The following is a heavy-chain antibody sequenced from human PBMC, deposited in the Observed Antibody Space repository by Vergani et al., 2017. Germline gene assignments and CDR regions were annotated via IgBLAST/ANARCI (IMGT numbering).Heavy chain of an antibody. D-gene: IGHD3-10*01. V-gene: IGHV1-2*02. CDR2: INPNSGGT. CDR1: GYTFTGYY. CDR3: ARAPAITMVRMYNWFDP. J-gene: IGHJ5*02. Sequence: QVQLVQSGAEVKKPGASVKVSCKASGYTFTGYYMHWVRQAPGQGLQWMGWINPNSGGTNYGQKFQGRVTMTRDTSISTAYMELSRLRSDDTAVYYCARAPAITMVRMYNWFDPWDQGNLVIVSA.